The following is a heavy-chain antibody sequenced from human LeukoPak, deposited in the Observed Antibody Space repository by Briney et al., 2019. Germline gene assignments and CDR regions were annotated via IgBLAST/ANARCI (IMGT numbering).Heavy chain of an antibody. CDR3: AREASLFDYYMDV. CDR2: INHSGST. J-gene: IGHJ6*03. V-gene: IGHV4-34*01. Sequence: SETLSLTCAVYGGSFSGYYWSWIRQPPGKGLEWIGEINHSGSTNYNPSLKSRVTISVDTSKNQFSLKLSSVTAADAAVYYCAREASLFDYYMDVWGKGTTVTISS. D-gene: IGHD3-10*02. CDR1: GGSFSGYY.